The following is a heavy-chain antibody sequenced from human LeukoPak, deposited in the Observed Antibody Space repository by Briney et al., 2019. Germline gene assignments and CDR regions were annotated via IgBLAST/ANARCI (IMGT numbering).Heavy chain of an antibody. CDR2: ISGSGGST. CDR3: AKVGIVVVPAAMVDEGFDP. Sequence: VGSLRLSCAASGFTFSSYAMSWVRQAPGKGLERVSAISGSGGSTYYADSVKGRFTISRDNSKNTLYLQMNSLRAEDTAVYYCAKVGIVVVPAAMVDEGFDPWGQGTLVTVSS. J-gene: IGHJ5*02. CDR1: GFTFSSYA. D-gene: IGHD2-2*03. V-gene: IGHV3-23*01.